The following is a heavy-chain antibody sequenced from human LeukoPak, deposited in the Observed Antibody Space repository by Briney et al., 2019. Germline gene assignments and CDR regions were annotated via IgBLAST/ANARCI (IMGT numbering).Heavy chain of an antibody. Sequence: GGSLRLSCAASGFTFSSYWMSWVRQAPGKGLEWVANIKQDGSEKYYVDSVKGRFTIPRDNAKNSLYLQMNSLRAEDTAVYYCASGLRYFDGHIDYWGQGTLVTVSS. CDR3: ASGLRYFDGHIDY. CDR2: IKQDGSEK. CDR1: GFTFSSYW. J-gene: IGHJ4*02. D-gene: IGHD3-9*01. V-gene: IGHV3-7*01.